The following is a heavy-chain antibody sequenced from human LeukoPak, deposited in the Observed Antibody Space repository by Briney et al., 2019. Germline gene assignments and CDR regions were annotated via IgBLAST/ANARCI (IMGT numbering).Heavy chain of an antibody. D-gene: IGHD4-11*01. CDR3: ARLHRRQFTSFDY. CDR2: IYSEGST. Sequence: GGSLRLSCAASGFTVSNTYMRWVRQAPGKGLEWVSAIYSEGSTYYLDSVRGRFTISSNSSNNTLYLQMNSLRADDTAVYYCARLHRRQFTSFDYWGQGTLITVS. V-gene: IGHV3-53*01. J-gene: IGHJ4*02. CDR1: GFTVSNTY.